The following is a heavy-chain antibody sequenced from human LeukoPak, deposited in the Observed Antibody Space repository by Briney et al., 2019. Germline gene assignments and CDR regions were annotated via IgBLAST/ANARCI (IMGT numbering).Heavy chain of an antibody. J-gene: IGHJ4*02. Sequence: PGGSLRLSCAASGFTFSSYSMNWVRQAPGKGLEGVSYISSSSSTIYYADSVKGRFTISRDNAKNSLYLQMNSLRAEDTAVYYCVRDFRFLEDYWGQGTLVTVSS. D-gene: IGHD3-3*01. CDR1: GFTFSSYS. CDR3: VRDFRFLEDY. CDR2: ISSSSSTI. V-gene: IGHV3-48*01.